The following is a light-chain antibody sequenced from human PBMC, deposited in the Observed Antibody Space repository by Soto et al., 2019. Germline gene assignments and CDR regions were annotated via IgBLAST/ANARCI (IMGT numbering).Light chain of an antibody. J-gene: IGKJ1*01. V-gene: IGKV1-5*03. CDR2: ATS. CDR1: QTINSW. CDR3: QHYNSYSEA. Sequence: DIQMTQSPSTLSASVGDRVTITCRASQTINSWLAWYQQKPGKAPKLLIYATSNLESGVPSRFSGSGSGTEFSLTISSLQPDDFATYYCQHYNSYSEAFGQGTKVELK.